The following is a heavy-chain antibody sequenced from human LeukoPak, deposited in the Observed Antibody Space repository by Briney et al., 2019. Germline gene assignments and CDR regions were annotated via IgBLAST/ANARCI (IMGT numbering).Heavy chain of an antibody. Sequence: VASVKVSCKASGYTFTSYDINWVRQATGQGLEWMGWMNPNSGNTGYAQKFQGRVTVTRDTSTSTAYMELSSLRSEDTAVYYCARDYGGNSGWFDPWGQGTLVTVSS. D-gene: IGHD4-23*01. J-gene: IGHJ5*02. CDR2: MNPNSGNT. V-gene: IGHV1-8*01. CDR3: ARDYGGNSGWFDP. CDR1: GYTFTSYD.